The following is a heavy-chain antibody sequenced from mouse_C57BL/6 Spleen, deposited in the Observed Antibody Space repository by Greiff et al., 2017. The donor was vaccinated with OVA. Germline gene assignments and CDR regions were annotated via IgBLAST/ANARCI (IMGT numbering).Heavy chain of an antibody. CDR2: IRLTSYNYAT. CDR3: TEDYDYDEWFAY. Sequence: EVTLVESVGGLVQPGGSMNLSCVASGFPFSNYWINCVRQSPETGLDLVSQIRLTSYNYATPSAESVKGRFTISRDDSKSSVYLQMNNLRAEDTGIYYCTEDYDYDEWFAYWGQGTLVTVSA. J-gene: IGHJ3*01. V-gene: IGHV6-3*01. D-gene: IGHD2-4*01. CDR1: GFPFSNYW.